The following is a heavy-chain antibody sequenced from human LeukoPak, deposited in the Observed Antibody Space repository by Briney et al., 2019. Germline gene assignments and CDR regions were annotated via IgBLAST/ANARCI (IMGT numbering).Heavy chain of an antibody. CDR1: NGSISSSY. Sequence: SETLSLTCSVSNGSISSSYWSWVRQPPAKGLEWIGYIYNTGSGNYNPSLKSRVTISVNTSKNQFSLTLTSVTAADTATYYCARQASYSFYAMDVWGPGTTVTVSS. CDR3: ARQASYSFYAMDV. V-gene: IGHV4-4*09. J-gene: IGHJ6*02. CDR2: IYNTGSG.